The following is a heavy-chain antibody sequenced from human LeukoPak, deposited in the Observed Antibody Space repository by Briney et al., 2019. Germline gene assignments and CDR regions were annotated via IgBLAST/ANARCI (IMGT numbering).Heavy chain of an antibody. Sequence: GGSLRLSCAASGFTFSSYAMSWVRQAPGKGLEWVSAISSDGANTYHADSMKGRFTISRDNSKNTLYLQMNSLRAEDTAVYYCAKGLSTKVYWGQGTLVTVSS. CDR2: ISSDGANT. CDR1: GFTFSSYA. V-gene: IGHV3-23*01. J-gene: IGHJ4*02. CDR3: AKGLSTKVY. D-gene: IGHD5/OR15-5a*01.